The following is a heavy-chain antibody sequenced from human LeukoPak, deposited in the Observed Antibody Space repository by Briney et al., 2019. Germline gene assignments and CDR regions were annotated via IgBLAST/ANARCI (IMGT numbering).Heavy chain of an antibody. D-gene: IGHD3-22*01. CDR3: ARAPDYDNSSPNAFDI. CDR1: GYTFTTYA. J-gene: IGHJ3*02. CDR2: ISAGNANT. Sequence: GASVKVSCRASGYTFTTYAIHWVRQAPGQRLERMGWISAGNANTKYSQNFQGRVTITRDTSASTAYMELSSLRSEDTAVFYCARAPDYDNSSPNAFDIWGQGTMVTVSS. V-gene: IGHV1-3*01.